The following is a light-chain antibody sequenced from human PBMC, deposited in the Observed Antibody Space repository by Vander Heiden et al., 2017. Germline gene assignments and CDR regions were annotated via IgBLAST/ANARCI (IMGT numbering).Light chain of an antibody. CDR3: PQNNNGPSYT. V-gene: IGKV3-15*01. CDR2: GAS. Sequence: EILITQSPSTLSVSPRYRATLSCTASQRVSSNSAWYKQRPGRAPRLLIHGASPRATGIPARCSVTGYQAEFTLTISSVRTEDIADYYCPQNNNGPSYTFGQGTKLEIK. J-gene: IGKJ2*01. CDR1: QRVSSN.